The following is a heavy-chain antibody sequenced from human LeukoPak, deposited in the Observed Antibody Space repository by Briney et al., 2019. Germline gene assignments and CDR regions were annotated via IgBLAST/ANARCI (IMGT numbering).Heavy chain of an antibody. Sequence: GGSLRLSCAASGFTFSSYSMNWVRQAPGKGLEWVSSISSSSSYIYYADSVKGRFTISRDNAKNSLYLQMNSLRAEDTAVYYCAKDYDSSGYYYSGGFDIWGQGTMVTVSS. CDR2: ISSSSSYI. CDR1: GFTFSSYS. V-gene: IGHV3-21*04. CDR3: AKDYDSSGYYYSGGFDI. J-gene: IGHJ3*02. D-gene: IGHD3-22*01.